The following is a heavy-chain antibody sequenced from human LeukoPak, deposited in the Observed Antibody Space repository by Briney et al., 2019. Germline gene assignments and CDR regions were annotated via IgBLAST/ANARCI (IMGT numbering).Heavy chain of an antibody. Sequence: SVKVSCKASGGTFSSYAISWVRQAPGQGLEWMGGIIPISGTANYAQKIQGRVTITADKITSTAYMELSSLRSEDTAVYYCARDRQAGGTFDFDYWGQGTLVTVSS. CDR3: ARDRQAGGTFDFDY. V-gene: IGHV1-69*06. CDR2: IIPISGTA. CDR1: GGTFSSYA. D-gene: IGHD1-26*01. J-gene: IGHJ4*02.